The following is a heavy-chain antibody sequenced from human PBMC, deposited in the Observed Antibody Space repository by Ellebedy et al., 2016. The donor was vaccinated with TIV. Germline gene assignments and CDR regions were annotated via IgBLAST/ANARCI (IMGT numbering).Heavy chain of an antibody. CDR1: GYTFTIYG. CDR2: IGTDMGNT. CDR3: ARDRDIRSSSDFQH. Sequence: AASVKVSCKASGYTFTIYGINWVRQAPGQGLEWMGWIGTDMGNTNYAQKFRGRVTMTTDTSTTTGYMELRSLRSDDTALYYCARDRDIRSSSDFQHWGQGTLVTVSS. J-gene: IGHJ1*01. D-gene: IGHD6-6*01. V-gene: IGHV1-18*04.